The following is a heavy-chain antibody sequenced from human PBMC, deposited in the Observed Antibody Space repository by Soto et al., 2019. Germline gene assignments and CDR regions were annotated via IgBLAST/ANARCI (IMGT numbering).Heavy chain of an antibody. CDR2: ISAHNGNT. CDR1: GYTFTSYG. V-gene: IGHV1-18*01. J-gene: IGHJ4*02. CDR3: ARGRYGDY. D-gene: IGHD1-1*01. Sequence: QVHLVQSGAEVKKPGASVKVSCKASGYTFTSYGITWVRQAPGQGLEWMGWISAHNGNTDYAQKLQGRVIVTRDTSTSTAYMELRSLISDDTAVYYWARGRYGDYWGQGSLVTVCS.